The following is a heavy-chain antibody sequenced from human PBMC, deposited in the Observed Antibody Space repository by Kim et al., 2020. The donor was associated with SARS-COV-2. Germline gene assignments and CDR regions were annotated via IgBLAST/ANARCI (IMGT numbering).Heavy chain of an antibody. CDR1: GGSISSSSYY. CDR2: IYYSGST. J-gene: IGHJ4*02. V-gene: IGHV4-39*07. D-gene: IGHD4-17*01. Sequence: SETLSLTCTVSGGSISSSSYYWGWIRQPPGKGLEWIGSIYYSGSTYYNPSLKSRVTISVDTSKNQFSLKLSSVTAADTAVYYCAREDKTTVIYYFDYWGQGTLVTVSS. CDR3: AREDKTTVIYYFDY.